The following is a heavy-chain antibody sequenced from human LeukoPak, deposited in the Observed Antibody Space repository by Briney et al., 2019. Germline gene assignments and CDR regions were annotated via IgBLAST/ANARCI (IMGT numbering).Heavy chain of an antibody. V-gene: IGHV1-18*01. CDR2: ISAYNGNT. D-gene: IGHD3-22*01. J-gene: IGHJ4*02. CDR1: GYTFTSYG. Sequence: AASVKVSCKASGYTFTSYGISWVRQAPGQGLEWMGWISAYNGNTNYAQKLQGRVTMTTGTSTSTAYMELRSLRSADTAVYYCARDQRGVVVTTVFDYWGQGTLVTVSS. CDR3: ARDQRGVVVTTVFDY.